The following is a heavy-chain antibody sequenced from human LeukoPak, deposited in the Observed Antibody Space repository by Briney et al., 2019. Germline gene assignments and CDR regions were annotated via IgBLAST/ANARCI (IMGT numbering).Heavy chain of an antibody. Sequence: SKTLSLTCTVSGGSISSNYWSWFRQPPGKGLEWIGYIYYSGDTHYNPSLRSRVTISVDSSKTQFSLNLNSVTAADTAVYYCARDPGTTGTTDYWGQGTLVTVST. CDR3: ARDPGTTGTTDY. V-gene: IGHV4-59*01. CDR1: GGSISSNY. CDR2: IYYSGDT. D-gene: IGHD1-1*01. J-gene: IGHJ4*02.